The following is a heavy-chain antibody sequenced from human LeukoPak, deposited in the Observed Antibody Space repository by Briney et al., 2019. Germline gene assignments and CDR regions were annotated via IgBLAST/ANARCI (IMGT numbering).Heavy chain of an antibody. CDR3: ALTSGNTWRIAVAGSGFDY. J-gene: IGHJ4*02. V-gene: IGHV4-39*01. Sequence: SETLSLTCTVSGGSISSSSYYWGWIRQPPGKGLEWIGRIYYSGSTYYNPSLKSRVTISVDTSKNQFSLKLSSVTAADTAVYYCALTSGNTWRIAVAGSGFDYWGQGTLVTVSS. CDR2: IYYSGST. CDR1: GGSISSSSYY. D-gene: IGHD6-19*01.